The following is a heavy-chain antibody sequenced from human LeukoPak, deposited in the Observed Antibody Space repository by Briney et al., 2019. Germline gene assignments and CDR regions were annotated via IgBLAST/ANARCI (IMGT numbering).Heavy chain of an antibody. CDR1: GFTFSSFE. Sequence: GGSLRLSCAASGFTFSSFEMNWVRQAPGKGLEWVSYISSSGSTIYYADSVKGRFTISRDNAKNSLYLQMNSLRAEDTAVYYCARDSIEAAAAGRAYYYYGMDVWGQGNTGTVSS. J-gene: IGHJ6*02. V-gene: IGHV3-48*03. CDR2: ISSSGSTI. D-gene: IGHD6-13*01. CDR3: ARDSIEAAAAGRAYYYYGMDV.